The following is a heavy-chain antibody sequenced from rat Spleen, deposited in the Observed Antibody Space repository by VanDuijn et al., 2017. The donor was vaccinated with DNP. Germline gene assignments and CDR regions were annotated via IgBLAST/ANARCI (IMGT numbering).Heavy chain of an antibody. D-gene: IGHD4-3*01. V-gene: IGHV2-72*01. CDR2: IWSGGST. CDR1: GFSLTNIG. CDR3: ARIGGDY. J-gene: IGHJ2*01. Sequence: QVQLEESGPGLMQPSETLSLTCTVSGFSLTNIGVGWVRQPLGKGLVWMGTIWSGGSTDYNSALKSRLSISRDTSKSQVLLKMNSLQTEDTAMYFCARIGGDYWGQGVTVTVSS.